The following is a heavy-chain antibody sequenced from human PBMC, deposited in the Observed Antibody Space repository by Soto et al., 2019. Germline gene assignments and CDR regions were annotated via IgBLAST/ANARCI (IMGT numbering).Heavy chain of an antibody. CDR2: IYYSGST. Sequence: KTSETLSLTCTVSGGSISSGGYYWSWIRQHPGKGLEWIGYIYYSGSTYYNPSLKSRVTISVDTSKNQFTLKLSSVTAADTAVYYCASQSYYYGMDVWGQGTTVTVSS. V-gene: IGHV4-31*03. CDR1: GGSISSGGYY. J-gene: IGHJ6*02. CDR3: ASQSYYYGMDV.